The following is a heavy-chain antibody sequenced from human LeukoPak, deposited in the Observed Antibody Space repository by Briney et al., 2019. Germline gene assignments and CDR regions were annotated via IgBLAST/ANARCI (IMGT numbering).Heavy chain of an antibody. D-gene: IGHD3-3*01. CDR2: INPSGGST. CDR1: GYTFTSYY. V-gene: IGHV1-46*01. CDR3: ARVSGKRFFSTRSFDY. Sequence: ASVKVSCKASGYTFTSYYMHWVRQAPGQGLEWMGIINPSGGSTSYAQKFQGRVTMTRDTSTSTVYMELSSLRSKDTAVYYCARVSGKRFFSTRSFDYWGQGTLVTVSS. J-gene: IGHJ4*02.